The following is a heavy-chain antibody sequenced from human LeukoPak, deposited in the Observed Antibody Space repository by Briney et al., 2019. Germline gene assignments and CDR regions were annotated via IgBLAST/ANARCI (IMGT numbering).Heavy chain of an antibody. V-gene: IGHV4-30-2*01. CDR3: ARVRDDIVATIKEGYFDY. Sequence: PSETLSLTCTVSGGSISSGGYYWSWIRQPPGEGLEWIGYIYHSGSTYYNPSLKSRVTISVDRSKNQFSLKLSSVTAADTAVYYCARVRDDIVATIKEGYFDYWGQGTLVTVSS. J-gene: IGHJ4*02. CDR1: GGSISSGGYY. D-gene: IGHD5-12*01. CDR2: IYHSGST.